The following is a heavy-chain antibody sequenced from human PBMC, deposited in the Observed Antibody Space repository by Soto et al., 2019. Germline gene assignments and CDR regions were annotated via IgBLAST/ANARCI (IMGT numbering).Heavy chain of an antibody. CDR2: IIPIFGTA. Sequence: SVKVSCKASGGTFSSYAISWVRQAPGQGLEWMGGIIPIFGTANYAQKFQGRVTITADESTSTAYMELSSLRSDDTAVYYCARELYGMDVWGQGTTVTVSS. CDR3: ARELYGMDV. V-gene: IGHV1-69*13. CDR1: GGTFSSYA. J-gene: IGHJ6*02.